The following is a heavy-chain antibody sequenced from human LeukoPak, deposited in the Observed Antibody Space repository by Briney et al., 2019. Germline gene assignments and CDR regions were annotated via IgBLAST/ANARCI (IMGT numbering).Heavy chain of an antibody. V-gene: IGHV4-4*07. CDR1: GGSISSYY. D-gene: IGHD6-13*01. Sequence: MPSETLSLTCTVSGGSISSYYWSWIRQPAGKGLEWIGRIYTSGSANYNPSLKSRVTMSLDTSKNQFSLKLSSVTAADTAVYYCARSRGIISDSTLDYWGQGTLVTVSS. CDR2: IYTSGSA. J-gene: IGHJ4*02. CDR3: ARSRGIISDSTLDY.